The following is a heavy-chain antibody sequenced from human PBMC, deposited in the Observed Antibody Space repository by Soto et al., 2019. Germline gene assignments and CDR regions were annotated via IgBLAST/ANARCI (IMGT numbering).Heavy chain of an antibody. Sequence: CAASGFTFSYHALNWVRQAPGKGLEWVAVISYDGDNKYIAESVKGRFTISRDNSKNTVSLQMNSLRTEDTAMYFCARGTTTSAFSAMDVWGQGTTVTVSS. CDR2: ISYDGDNK. D-gene: IGHD1-1*01. CDR3: ARGTTTSAFSAMDV. J-gene: IGHJ6*02. CDR1: GFTFSYHA. V-gene: IGHV3-30-3*01.